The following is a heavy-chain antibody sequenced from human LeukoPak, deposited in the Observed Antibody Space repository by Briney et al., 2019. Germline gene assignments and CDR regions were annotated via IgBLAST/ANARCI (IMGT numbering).Heavy chain of an antibody. CDR2: IYPSSPRA. J-gene: IGHJ4*02. V-gene: IGHV1-46*01. Sequence: ASVKVSCKPSGYTDSNYFIHWARQAPGQGLEWMGVIYPSSPRAEYAQKFQGRLSMTRETSTTTVYMELSSLTSEDTAVYYCARGPARTSSFDYWGQGTLVIVSS. CDR1: GYTDSNYF. D-gene: IGHD1-1*01. CDR3: ARGPARTSSFDY.